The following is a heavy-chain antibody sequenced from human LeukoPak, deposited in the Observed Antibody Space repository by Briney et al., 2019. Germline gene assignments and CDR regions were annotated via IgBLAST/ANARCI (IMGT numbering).Heavy chain of an antibody. CDR2: ISWNSGSI. Sequence: GGSLRLSCAASGFTSDDYAMHWVRQAPGKGLEWVSGISWNSGSIGYADSVKGRFTISRDNAKNSLYLQMNSLRAEDTALYYCAKDLTSGIAVAGNWGQGTLVTVSS. CDR1: GFTSDDYA. V-gene: IGHV3-9*02. CDR3: AKDLTSGIAVAGN. J-gene: IGHJ4*02. D-gene: IGHD6-19*01.